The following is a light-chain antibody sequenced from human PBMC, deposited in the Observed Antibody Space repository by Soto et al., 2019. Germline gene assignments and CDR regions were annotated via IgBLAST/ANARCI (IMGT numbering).Light chain of an antibody. V-gene: IGLV2-11*01. Sequence: QSALTQPRSVSGSPGQSVTISCTGTSSDVGGYNYVSWYQQHPGKAPKLLIYDVSKRPSGVPDRFSGSKSGITASLTISGLQAEDEADFYCCSYVGSYTYVCGTWTNLTVL. J-gene: IGLJ1*01. CDR1: SSDVGGYNY. CDR3: CSYVGSYTYV. CDR2: DVS.